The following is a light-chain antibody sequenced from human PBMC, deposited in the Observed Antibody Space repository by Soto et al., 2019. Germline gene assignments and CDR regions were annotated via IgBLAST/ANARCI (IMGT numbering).Light chain of an antibody. CDR3: QQYDDYPLT. J-gene: IGKJ4*01. V-gene: IGKV3-20*01. Sequence: EIVLAQSPGTLSLSPGERATLSCRASQSVTNSFLAWYQQKPGQAPRLLIYGASRRATGIPDRFTGSGSGTEFTLTISSLQADDVATYFCQQYDDYPLTLGGGTKVDIK. CDR2: GAS. CDR1: QSVTNSF.